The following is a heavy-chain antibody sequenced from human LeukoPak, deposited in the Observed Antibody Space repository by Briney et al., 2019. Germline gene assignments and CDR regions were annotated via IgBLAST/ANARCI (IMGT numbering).Heavy chain of an antibody. CDR3: ARDNSHSSIYSTRGNAFDI. D-gene: IGHD6-13*01. CDR2: ISYDGNNK. Sequence: GGSLRLSCAASGFTFSSYAMHWVRQAPGKGLEWVAVISYDGNNKYYADSVKGRFTISRDNSKNTLYLQMNSLRAEDTAVYYCARDNSHSSIYSTRGNAFDIWGQGTLVAVSS. CDR1: GFTFSSYA. J-gene: IGHJ3*02. V-gene: IGHV3-30-3*01.